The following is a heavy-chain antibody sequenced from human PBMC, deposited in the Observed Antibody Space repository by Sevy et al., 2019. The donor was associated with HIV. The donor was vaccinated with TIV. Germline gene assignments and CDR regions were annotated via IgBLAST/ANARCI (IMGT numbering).Heavy chain of an antibody. CDR2: IYHSGDT. CDR1: GYSISSGYY. V-gene: IGHV4-38-2*01. J-gene: IGHJ4*02. CDR3: ASSILWFAGPYDY. Sequence: SETLSLTCAVSGYSISSGYYWGWIRQPPGKGLEWIGIIYHSGDTYYNPSLKSRVTISVDTSKNHFSLKLTSMTAADTAVYYCASSILWFAGPYDYWGQGTLVTVSS. D-gene: IGHD3-10*01.